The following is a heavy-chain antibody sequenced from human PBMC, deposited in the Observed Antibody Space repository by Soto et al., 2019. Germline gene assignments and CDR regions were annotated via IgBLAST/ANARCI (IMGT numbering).Heavy chain of an antibody. CDR3: ARGPVVVTTWYYFDY. CDR1: GYTFTSYS. J-gene: IGHJ4*02. CDR2: INAGNGNT. Sequence: GASVKVSCKASGYTFTSYSMHWVRQAPGQRLEWMGWINAGNGNTKYSQKFQGRVTITRDTSASTAYMELSSLRSEDTAVYYCARGPVVVTTWYYFDYWGQGTLVTVSS. V-gene: IGHV1-3*01. D-gene: IGHD3-22*01.